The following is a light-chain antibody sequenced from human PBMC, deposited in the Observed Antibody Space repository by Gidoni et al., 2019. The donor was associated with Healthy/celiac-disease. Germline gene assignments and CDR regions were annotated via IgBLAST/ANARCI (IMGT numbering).Light chain of an antibody. CDR1: TSNIRAGYD. V-gene: IGLV1-40*01. CDR2: GNS. J-gene: IGLJ2*01. CDR3: QSYDSSLSGSVV. Sequence: QSVLPQPPSVSGAPGQSVTISGTGSTSNIRAGYDVHWYQQLPGTAPKLLIYGNSNRPSGVPDRFSGSKSGTSASLAITGLQAEDEADYYCQSYDSSLSGSVVFGGGTKLTVL.